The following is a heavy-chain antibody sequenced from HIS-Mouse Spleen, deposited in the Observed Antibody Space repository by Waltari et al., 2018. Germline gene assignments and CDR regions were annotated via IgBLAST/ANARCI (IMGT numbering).Heavy chain of an antibody. D-gene: IGHD4-17*01. Sequence: QLQLQESGPGLVKPSETLSLTCTVSGGSISSSSCYWGWIRQPPGKGLEWIGSIYYSGSTYSDPALKSRVTISVDTSKNQFSLKLSSVTAADTAVYYCARVPGDYSGAFDIWGQGTMVTVSS. CDR1: GGSISSSSCY. V-gene: IGHV4-39*07. CDR3: ARVPGDYSGAFDI. J-gene: IGHJ3*02. CDR2: IYYSGST.